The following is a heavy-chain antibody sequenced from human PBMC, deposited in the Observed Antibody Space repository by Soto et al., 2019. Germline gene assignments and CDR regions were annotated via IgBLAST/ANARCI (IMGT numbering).Heavy chain of an antibody. Sequence: PSEPLSLTCAVYGGSFSGYYWSWIRQPPGKGLEWIGEINHSGSTNYNPSLKSRVTISVDTSKNQFSLKLSSVTAADTALYYCARGQYCTNGVCYTYAFDIWGQGTMVTVSS. CDR2: INHSGST. CDR3: ARGQYCTNGVCYTYAFDI. D-gene: IGHD2-8*01. J-gene: IGHJ3*02. V-gene: IGHV4-34*01. CDR1: GGSFSGYY.